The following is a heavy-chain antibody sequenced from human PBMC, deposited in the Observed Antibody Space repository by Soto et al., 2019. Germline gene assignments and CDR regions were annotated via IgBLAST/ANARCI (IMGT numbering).Heavy chain of an antibody. J-gene: IGHJ5*02. V-gene: IGHV4-30-4*01. CDR2: LYYSGST. CDR1: GGSISSGDYY. CDR3: ARDKRPSYDFWSGYYEQFDP. Sequence: SETLSLTCTVSGGSISSGDYYWSWIRQPPGKGLEWIGYLYYSGSTYYNPSLKSRVTISVDTSKNQFSLKLSSVTAADTAVYYCARDKRPSYDFWSGYYEQFDPWGQGTLVTVS. D-gene: IGHD3-3*01.